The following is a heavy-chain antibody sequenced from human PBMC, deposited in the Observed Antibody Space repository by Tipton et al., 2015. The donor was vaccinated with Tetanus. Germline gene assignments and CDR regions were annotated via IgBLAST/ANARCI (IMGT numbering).Heavy chain of an antibody. CDR2: IYYSGST. CDR1: GGSISSYY. CDR3: ARGYSSGWYPQTDY. J-gene: IGHJ4*02. D-gene: IGHD6-19*01. V-gene: IGHV4-59*01. Sequence: TLSLTCTVSGGSISSYYWSWIRQPPGKELEWIGYIYYSGSTNYNPSLKSRVTISVDTSKNQFSLKLSSVTAADTAVYYCARGYSSGWYPQTDYWGQGTLVTVSS.